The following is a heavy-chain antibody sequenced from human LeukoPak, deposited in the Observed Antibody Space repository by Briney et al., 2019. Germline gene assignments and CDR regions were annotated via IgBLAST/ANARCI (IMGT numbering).Heavy chain of an antibody. Sequence: ASVKVSCKTSGYTFTGYYMHWVRQAPGQGLEWLGWINPNSGATNYAQKFQGTVTMTRDMSTSTVYMQLSSLRSEDTAVYYCARVGYSGYGFGYWGQGTLVTVSS. J-gene: IGHJ4*02. V-gene: IGHV1-2*02. CDR3: ARVGYSGYGFGY. D-gene: IGHD5-12*01. CDR1: GYTFTGYY. CDR2: INPNSGAT.